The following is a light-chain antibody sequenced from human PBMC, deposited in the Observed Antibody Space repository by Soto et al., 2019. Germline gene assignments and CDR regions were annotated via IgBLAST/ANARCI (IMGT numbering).Light chain of an antibody. V-gene: IGLV2-14*03. CDR2: DVN. CDR3: SSHSISSTLVV. Sequence: QSVLTQPASMSGSPGQSITISCTGTSSDVGGYNYVSWYRQHPGKAPKLMIYDVNNRPSGVSNRFSGSKSGNTASLTISGLQAEDEADYYCSSHSISSTLVVFGGGTKLTVL. J-gene: IGLJ2*01. CDR1: SSDVGGYNY.